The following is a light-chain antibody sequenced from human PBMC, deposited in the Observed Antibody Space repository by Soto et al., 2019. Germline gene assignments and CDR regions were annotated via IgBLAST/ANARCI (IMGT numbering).Light chain of an antibody. CDR1: QAVNTR. CDR2: LTS. Sequence: EGVLPQSKATLSSVPCDRVTLSCMASQAVNTRLAWYQHKPGQAPRLLIYLTSNRAAGIPARFSGSGSETDFTLTISDVEPEDFAVYYCHQRQSWPRTFGQGTKVAIK. J-gene: IGKJ1*01. CDR3: HQRQSWPRT. V-gene: IGKV3-11*01.